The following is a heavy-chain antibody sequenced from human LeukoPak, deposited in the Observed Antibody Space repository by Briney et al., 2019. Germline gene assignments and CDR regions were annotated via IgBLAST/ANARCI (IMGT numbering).Heavy chain of an antibody. CDR1: GGSISSYY. Sequence: SETLSLTCTVSGGSISSYYWSWIRQPAGKGLEWNGRIYTSGSTNYNPSLKSRVTMSVDTSKNQFSLKLSSVTAADTAVYYCARDHGSSGWYWDYFDYWGQGTLVTVSS. V-gene: IGHV4-4*07. J-gene: IGHJ4*02. CDR3: ARDHGSSGWYWDYFDY. CDR2: IYTSGST. D-gene: IGHD6-19*01.